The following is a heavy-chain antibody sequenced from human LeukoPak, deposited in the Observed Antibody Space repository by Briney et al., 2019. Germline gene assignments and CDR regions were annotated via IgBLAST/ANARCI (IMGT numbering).Heavy chain of an antibody. V-gene: IGHV5-51*01. J-gene: IGHJ4*02. Sequence: GESLKISCKGSGYSFTSYWIGWVRQMPGKGLEWMGIIYPGDSDTRYSPSFQGQVTISADKSISTAYLQWSSLKASDTATYYCARRTPRKRKGDDVYYFDYWGQGTLVTVSS. D-gene: IGHD5-24*01. CDR3: ARRTPRKRKGDDVYYFDY. CDR2: IYPGDSDT. CDR1: GYSFTSYW.